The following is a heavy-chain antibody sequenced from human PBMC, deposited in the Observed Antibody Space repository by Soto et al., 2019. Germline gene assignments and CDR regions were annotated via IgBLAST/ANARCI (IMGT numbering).Heavy chain of an antibody. CDR2: IYYSGST. J-gene: IGHJ4*02. CDR1: GGSISSYY. D-gene: IGHD5-12*01. Sequence: PSEPLSLTCTVSGGSISSYYWSWIRQPPGKGLEWIGYIYYSGSTNYNPSLKSRVTISVDTSKNQFSLKLSSVTAADTAVYYCASSRDGYNYFYFDYWGQGTLVTVSS. CDR3: ASSRDGYNYFYFDY. V-gene: IGHV4-59*01.